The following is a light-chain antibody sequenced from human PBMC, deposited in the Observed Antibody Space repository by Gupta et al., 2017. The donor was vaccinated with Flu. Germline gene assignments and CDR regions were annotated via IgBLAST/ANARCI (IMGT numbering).Light chain of an antibody. CDR2: EES. Sequence: SFVLPQPPSVLFPPGQTSRITCGGPNIGTKSVHWYQQKSGQGHMMVGHEESDRPSGIPERFSGANSEKTANLNSRRVEAGDEADEDGQVWDRNSDNPHGIFGGGSKMAV. J-gene: IGLJ7*01. CDR3: QVWDRNSDNPHGI. CDR1: NIGTKS. V-gene: IGLV3-21*02.